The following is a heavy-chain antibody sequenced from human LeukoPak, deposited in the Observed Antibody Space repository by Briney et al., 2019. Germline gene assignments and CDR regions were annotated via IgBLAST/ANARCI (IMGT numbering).Heavy chain of an antibody. CDR1: GSTFSGYW. J-gene: IGHJ4*02. V-gene: IGHV3-74*01. CDR2: INNDGSGT. CDR3: ASDEDGPGALIEY. Sequence: GGSLRLSCAVSGSTFSGYWMQWVRQAPGKGLVWVSRINNDGSGTTYADSVKGRFTISRDNAKNTLFLLMNSLGAEDTAVYYCASDEDGPGALIEYWGQGALVTVSS. D-gene: IGHD2-15*01.